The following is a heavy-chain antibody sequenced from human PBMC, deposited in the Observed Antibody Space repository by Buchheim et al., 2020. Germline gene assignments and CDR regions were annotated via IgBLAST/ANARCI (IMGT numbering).Heavy chain of an antibody. Sequence: QAQLVESGGGLVEPGGSLRLSCAASGFIFSDYYMSWVRQAPGKGLEWVSYISRSGSTIWYTDSVQGRFTISRDNAQNSLYLQLNSPRAEDTAVYYCARDVGVRGAFFGMDVWGQGTT. D-gene: IGHD3-10*01. J-gene: IGHJ6*02. CDR1: GFIFSDYY. CDR2: ISRSGSTI. V-gene: IGHV3-11*01. CDR3: ARDVGVRGAFFGMDV.